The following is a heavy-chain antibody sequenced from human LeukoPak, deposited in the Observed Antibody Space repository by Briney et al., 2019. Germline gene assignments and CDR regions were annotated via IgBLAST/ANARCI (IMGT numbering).Heavy chain of an antibody. V-gene: IGHV4-31*03. CDR3: ARGGIFVVVPPGDYGMDV. Sequence: SETLSLTCTVSGGSISSAGYHWSWIRQHPGKGLEWIGYISNSGSTYSNPSLKSRVLISVDTSQNQFSLKLTYVTAADTAVYYCARGGIFVVVPPGDYGMDVWGQGTTVTVSS. CDR2: ISNSGST. J-gene: IGHJ6*02. CDR1: GGSISSAGYH. D-gene: IGHD3-3*02.